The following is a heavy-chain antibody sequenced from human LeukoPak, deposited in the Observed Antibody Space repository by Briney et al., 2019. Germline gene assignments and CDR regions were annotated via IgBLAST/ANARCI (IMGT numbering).Heavy chain of an antibody. CDR1: GGSFSGYY. J-gene: IGHJ4*02. D-gene: IGHD4-11*01. V-gene: IGHV4-34*01. CDR2: INHSGST. CDR3: ARATMTTVTD. Sequence: PSETLSLTCAVYGGSFSGYYWSWIRQPPGKGLEWIGEINHSGSTNYNPSLKSRVPISVDPSKTQSSLKLSSVTAPETAVYYCARATMTTVTDWGQGTLVTVSS.